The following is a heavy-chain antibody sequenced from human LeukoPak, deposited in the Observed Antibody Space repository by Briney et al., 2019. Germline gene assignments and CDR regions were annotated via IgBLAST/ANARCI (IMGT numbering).Heavy chain of an antibody. CDR2: IYYSGST. V-gene: IGHV4-39*01. Sequence: SETLSLTCTVSGGSISSSSYYWGWIRQPPGKGLEWIGSIYYSGSTYYNPSLKSRVTISVDTSKNQFPLKLSSVTAADTAVYYCARLLPPVVVVAATRDYWGQGTLVTVSS. D-gene: IGHD2-15*01. J-gene: IGHJ4*02. CDR1: GGSISSSSYY. CDR3: ARLLPPVVVVAATRDY.